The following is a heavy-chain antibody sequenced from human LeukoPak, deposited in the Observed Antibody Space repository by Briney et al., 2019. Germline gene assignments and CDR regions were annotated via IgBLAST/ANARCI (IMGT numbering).Heavy chain of an antibody. D-gene: IGHD3-10*01. CDR2: IYYSGST. CDR3: ARHFHGSGSQSFDY. V-gene: IGHV4-39*01. CDR1: GGSISSSSYY. Sequence: MASETLSLTCTVSGGSISSSSYYWGWIRQPPGKGLERIGSIYYSGSTYYNPSLKSRVTISVDTSKDQFSLKLSSVTAADTAVYYCARHFHGSGSQSFDYWGQGTLVTVSS. J-gene: IGHJ4*02.